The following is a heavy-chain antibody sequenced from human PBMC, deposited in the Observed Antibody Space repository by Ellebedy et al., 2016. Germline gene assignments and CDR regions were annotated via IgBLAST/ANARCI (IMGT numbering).Heavy chain of an antibody. J-gene: IGHJ3*02. CDR3: ARVYSSGWFHSDAFDI. D-gene: IGHD6-19*01. CDR2: IKKDGSEK. CDR1: GFTFSSHW. Sequence: GGSLRLSXVASGFTFSSHWMSWVRQAPGKGLEWVANIKKDGSEKYYVDSVKGRFTISRDNAKNSLYLQMNSLRAEDTAVYYCARVYSSGWFHSDAFDIWGQGTMVTVSS. V-gene: IGHV3-7*01.